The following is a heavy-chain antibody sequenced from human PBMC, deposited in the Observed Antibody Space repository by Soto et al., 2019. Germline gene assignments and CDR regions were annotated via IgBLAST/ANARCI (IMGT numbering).Heavy chain of an antibody. CDR1: GFTFSSYE. Sequence: HPGGSLRLSCAASGFTFSSYEMNWVRQAPGKGLEWVSYISSSGSTIYYADSVKGRFTISRDNAKNSLYLQVNSLRAEDTAVYYCAGGFGVAAGMDVWGQGTTVTVSS. V-gene: IGHV3-48*03. CDR2: ISSSGSTI. J-gene: IGHJ6*02. CDR3: AGGFGVAAGMDV. D-gene: IGHD3-3*01.